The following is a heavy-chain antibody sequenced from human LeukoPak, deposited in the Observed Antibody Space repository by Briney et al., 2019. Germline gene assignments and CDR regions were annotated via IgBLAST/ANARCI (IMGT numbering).Heavy chain of an antibody. CDR1: GFTFDDYA. Sequence: GRSLRLSCAASGFTFDDYAMHWVRQAPGKGLEWVSGISWNSGSIGYADSVKGRFTISRDNAKNSLYLRMNSLRAEDTALYYCAKDMDYYYGSGSYSYWGQGTLVTVSS. CDR3: AKDMDYYYGSGSYSY. CDR2: ISWNSGSI. J-gene: IGHJ4*02. D-gene: IGHD3-10*01. V-gene: IGHV3-9*01.